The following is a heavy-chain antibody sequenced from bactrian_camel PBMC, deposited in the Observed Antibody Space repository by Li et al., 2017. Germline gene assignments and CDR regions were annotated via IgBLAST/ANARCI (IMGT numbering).Heavy chain of an antibody. V-gene: IGHV3S40*01. CDR2: INIGGVAD. J-gene: IGHJ6*01. D-gene: IGHD2*01. Sequence: DVQLVESGGGLVQPGGSLKLSCAASGYTYSRYSMAYFRQAPGKEREGVACINIGGVADDYADSVEGRYTISQANAKNTVYLQMNSLKSEDTALYYCATPVGGNYNKCFASWGQGTQVTVS. CDR1: GYTYSRYS. CDR3: ATPVGGNYNKCFAS.